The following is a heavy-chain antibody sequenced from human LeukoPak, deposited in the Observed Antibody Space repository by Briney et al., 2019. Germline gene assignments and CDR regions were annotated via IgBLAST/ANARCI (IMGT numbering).Heavy chain of an antibody. V-gene: IGHV4-61*02. CDR3: ARAAYYYDSSGYYEGGFDY. D-gene: IGHD3-22*01. CDR1: GGSISSGSYY. J-gene: IGHJ4*02. Sequence: SETLSLTCTVSGGSISSGSYYWSWIRQPAGKGLEWIGRIYTSGSTNYNPSLKSRVTISVDTSKNQFSLKLSSVTAADTPVYYCARAAYYYDSSGYYEGGFDYWGQGTLVTVSS. CDR2: IYTSGST.